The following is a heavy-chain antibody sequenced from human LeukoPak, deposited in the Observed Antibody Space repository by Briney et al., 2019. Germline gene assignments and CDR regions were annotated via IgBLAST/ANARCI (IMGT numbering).Heavy chain of an antibody. Sequence: ASVKVSCKASGGTFSSYAISWVRQAPGQGLEWMGRIIPIFGTANYAQKFQGRVTITTDESTSTAYMELSSLRSEDTAVYYCARVWARLESTNAFDIWRQGTMVTVSS. CDR2: IIPIFGTA. V-gene: IGHV1-69*05. CDR1: GGTFSSYA. D-gene: IGHD3-16*01. J-gene: IGHJ3*02. CDR3: ARVWARLESTNAFDI.